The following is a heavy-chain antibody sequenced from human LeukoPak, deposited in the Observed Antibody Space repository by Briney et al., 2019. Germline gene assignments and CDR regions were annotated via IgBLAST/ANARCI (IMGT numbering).Heavy chain of an antibody. J-gene: IGHJ3*02. V-gene: IGHV4-4*07. CDR3: ARDSPVNYDFWSGSSHAFDI. CDR2: IYTSGST. Sequence: SETLSLTCTVSGGSISSYYWSWIRQPAGKGLEWIGRIYTSGSTNYNLSLKSRVTMSVDTSKNQFSLKLSSVTAADTAVYYCARDSPVNYDFWSGSSHAFDIWGQGTMVTVSS. CDR1: GGSISSYY. D-gene: IGHD3-3*01.